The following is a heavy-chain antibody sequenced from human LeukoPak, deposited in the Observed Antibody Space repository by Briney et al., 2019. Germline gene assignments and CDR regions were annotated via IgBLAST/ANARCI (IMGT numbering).Heavy chain of an antibody. J-gene: IGHJ6*03. V-gene: IGHV3-33*06. CDR3: AKDQGSYGSGSSFYMDV. Sequence: GGSLRLSCAASGFTFSSYGMHWVRQAPGKGLEWVAVIWYDGSNKYYVDSVKGRFTISRDNSKNTLYLQMNSLRAEDAAVYYCAKDQGSYGSGSSFYMDVWGKGTTVSVSS. CDR2: IWYDGSNK. CDR1: GFTFSSYG. D-gene: IGHD3-10*01.